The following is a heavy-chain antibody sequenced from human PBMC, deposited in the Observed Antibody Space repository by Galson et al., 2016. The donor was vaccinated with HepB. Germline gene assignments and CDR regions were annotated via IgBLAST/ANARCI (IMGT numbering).Heavy chain of an antibody. J-gene: IGHJ4*02. CDR3: ARASSGADY. CDR1: GGSISSTDYF. CDR2: VYYPGAT. D-gene: IGHD3-10*01. Sequence: ETLSLSCTVSGGSISSTDYFWGWIRQSPGKGLEWIGSVYYPGATQYNPSLKSRVTMSVDTSKNQFSLKLSSVTAADTAVYYCARASSGADYWGQGTLVTVSS. V-gene: IGHV4-39*07.